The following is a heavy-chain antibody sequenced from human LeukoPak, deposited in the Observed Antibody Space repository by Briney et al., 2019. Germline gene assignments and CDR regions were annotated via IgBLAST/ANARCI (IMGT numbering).Heavy chain of an antibody. D-gene: IGHD6-6*01. CDR2: ISYDGSNK. Sequence: SGGSLRLSCAASGFTFSSYAMHWVRQAPGKGLEWVAVISYDGSNKYYADSVKGRFTISRDNSKNTLYLQMNSLRAEDTAVYHCAKDISSSSSQVDYWGQGTLVTVSS. CDR1: GFTFSSYA. V-gene: IGHV3-30-3*01. J-gene: IGHJ4*02. CDR3: AKDISSSSSQVDY.